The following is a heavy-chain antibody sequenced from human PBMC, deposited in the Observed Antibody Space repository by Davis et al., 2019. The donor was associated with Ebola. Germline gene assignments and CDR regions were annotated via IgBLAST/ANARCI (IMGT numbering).Heavy chain of an antibody. CDR1: GFTFSSSW. CDR2: ISSSGSTI. J-gene: IGHJ5*02. CDR3: AREGYYYGSGIWA. D-gene: IGHD3-10*01. V-gene: IGHV3-48*03. Sequence: GESLKISCAASGFTFSSSWMTWVRQAPGKGLEWVSYISSSGSTIYYADSVKGRFTISRDNAKNSLYLQMNSLRAEDTAVYYCAREGYYYGSGIWAWGQGTLVTVSS.